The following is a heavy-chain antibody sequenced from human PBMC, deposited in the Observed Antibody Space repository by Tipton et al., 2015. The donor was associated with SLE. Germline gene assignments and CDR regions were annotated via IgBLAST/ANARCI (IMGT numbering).Heavy chain of an antibody. Sequence: SLRLSCAASGFTFEYYAMHWVRQAPGQGLEWVSLISWDGGSTYYADSVKGRFTISRENSKNSLYLQKNSLRAEDTALYYCAKDWGDDSSFDYWGQGTLVTVSS. J-gene: IGHJ4*02. CDR3: AKDWGDDSSFDY. CDR2: ISWDGGST. CDR1: GFTFEYYA. V-gene: IGHV3-43D*04. D-gene: IGHD4-11*01.